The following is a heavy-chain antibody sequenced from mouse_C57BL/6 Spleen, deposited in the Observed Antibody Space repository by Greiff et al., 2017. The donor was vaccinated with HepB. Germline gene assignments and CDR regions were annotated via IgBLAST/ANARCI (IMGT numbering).Heavy chain of an antibody. D-gene: IGHD4-1*01. CDR3: TRRLGRGYY. V-gene: IGHV6-6*01. J-gene: IGHJ2*01. CDR2: IRNKANNYAT. Sequence: EVMLVESGGGLVQPGGSMKLSCAASGFTFSDAWMDWVRQSPEKGLEWVAEIRNKANNYATYYAESVKGRFTISRDDSKSSVYLQMNSLRAEDTSNYYCTRRLGRGYYWGQGTTLTVSS. CDR1: GFTFSDAW.